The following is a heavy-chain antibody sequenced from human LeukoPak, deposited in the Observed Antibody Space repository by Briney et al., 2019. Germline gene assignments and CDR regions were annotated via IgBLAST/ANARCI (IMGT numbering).Heavy chain of an antibody. CDR3: DVGGRVVVPAWVAFDI. CDR2: IIPILGIA. J-gene: IGHJ3*02. D-gene: IGHD2-2*01. V-gene: IGHV1-69*04. Sequence: SVKVSCKASGGTFSSYAISWVRQAPGQGLEWMGRIIPILGIANYAQKFQGRVTITADKSTSTAYMELSSLRSEDTAVYYCDVGGRVVVPAWVAFDIRGQGTMVTVSS. CDR1: GGTFSSYA.